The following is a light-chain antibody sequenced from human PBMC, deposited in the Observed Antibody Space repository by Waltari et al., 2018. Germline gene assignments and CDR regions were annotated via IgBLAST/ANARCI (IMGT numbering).Light chain of an antibody. Sequence: DIVMTQSPDSLAVSLGERATINCKSSQSVISSFNNKNYLTWFQQKAGEPPTLLIYWASTRESGVPDRFRGSGSGTDFTLTINGLQAEDVAVYYCQQYSATPPTFGQGTKVEIK. V-gene: IGKV4-1*01. CDR3: QQYSATPPT. J-gene: IGKJ1*01. CDR1: QSVISSFNNKNY. CDR2: WAS.